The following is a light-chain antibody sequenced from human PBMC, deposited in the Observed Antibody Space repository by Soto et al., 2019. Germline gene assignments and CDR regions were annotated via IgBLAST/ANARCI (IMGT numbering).Light chain of an antibody. CDR3: QQRSNWPLLT. CDR1: QSVSNY. J-gene: IGKJ4*01. V-gene: IGKV3-11*01. CDR2: DAS. Sequence: EIVLTQSPATLSLSPGERVTLSCRASQSVSNYLAWYQQKPGQAPRLLIYDASNGATGIPARFSGSGSGTDFTLTISSLEPEDFAVYYCQQRSNWPLLTFGGGTKVEIK.